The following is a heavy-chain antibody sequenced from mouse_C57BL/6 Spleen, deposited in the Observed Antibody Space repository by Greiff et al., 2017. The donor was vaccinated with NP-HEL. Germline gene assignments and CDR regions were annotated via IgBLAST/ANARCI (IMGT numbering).Heavy chain of an antibody. V-gene: IGHV1-55*01. D-gene: IGHD1-1*01. J-gene: IGHJ2*01. CDR3: ARYYYGSSYFDY. Sequence: QLQQPGAELVPPFSSFPLSFHSSFYTFTSYWITWVKQRPGQGLEWIGDIYPGSGSTNYNEKFKSKATLTVDTSSSTAYMQLSSLTSEDSAVYYCARYYYGSSYFDYWGQGTTLTVSS. CDR1: FYTFTSYW. CDR2: IYPGSGST.